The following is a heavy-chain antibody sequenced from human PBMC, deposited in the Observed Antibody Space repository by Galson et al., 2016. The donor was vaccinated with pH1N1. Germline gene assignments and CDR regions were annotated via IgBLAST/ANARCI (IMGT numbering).Heavy chain of an antibody. Sequence: SVKVSCKASGYTFTNYDINWVRQATGQGLEWMGWMNPNSGNTGYAQKFQGRVTITRNTSISTAYMELSSLRSEDTALYYCARSRYSESYTWPTNYYYCYAMDVWSQGTTVAVSS. V-gene: IGHV1-8*01. J-gene: IGHJ6*02. D-gene: IGHD3-16*01. CDR3: ARSRYSESYTWPTNYYYCYAMDV. CDR1: GYTFTNYD. CDR2: MNPNSGNT.